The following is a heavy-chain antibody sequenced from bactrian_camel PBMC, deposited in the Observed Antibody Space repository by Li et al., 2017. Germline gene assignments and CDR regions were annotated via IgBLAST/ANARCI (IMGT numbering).Heavy chain of an antibody. CDR2: IHRGGTIT. CDR3: NFRWNNRLTNRQYDY. CDR1: GFTVSAYA. J-gene: IGHJ4*01. V-gene: IGHV3S40*01. Sequence: DVQLVESGGGLVQPGGSLRLSCEASGFTVSAYAMSWVRQAPGKGLEWISVIHRGGTITYYADSVKGRFTISQGNAKNAVYLEMNSLKPEDTAMYYCNFRWNNRLTNRQYDYWGQGTQVTVS. D-gene: IGHD5*01.